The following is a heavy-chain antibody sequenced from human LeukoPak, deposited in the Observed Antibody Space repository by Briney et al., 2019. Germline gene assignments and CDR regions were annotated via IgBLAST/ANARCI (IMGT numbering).Heavy chain of an antibody. J-gene: IGHJ4*02. CDR3: ARDIVVVVAASYFDY. CDR1: GYSISSGYY. CDR2: IYHSGST. D-gene: IGHD2-15*01. Sequence: SETLSLTCAVSGYSISSGYYWGWSRQPPGKGLEGIGSIYHSGSTYYNPSLKRRVTISVDTSKNQFSLKLSSVTAADTAVYYCARDIVVVVAASYFDYWGQGTLVTVSS. V-gene: IGHV4-38-2*02.